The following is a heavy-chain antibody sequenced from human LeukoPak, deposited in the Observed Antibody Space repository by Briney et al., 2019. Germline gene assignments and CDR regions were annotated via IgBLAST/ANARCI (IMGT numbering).Heavy chain of an antibody. Sequence: ASVKVSCKASGYTFTGYYIHWVRQAPGQGLEWMGWINPISGGTNYVQKFQGRVTMTRDTSIYTVYMELSRLRSDDTAVYYCYVFLMDRDAFDVWGQGTMVTVSS. CDR1: GYTFTGYY. V-gene: IGHV1-2*02. CDR3: YVFLMDRDAFDV. CDR2: INPISGGT. J-gene: IGHJ3*01. D-gene: IGHD3-10*02.